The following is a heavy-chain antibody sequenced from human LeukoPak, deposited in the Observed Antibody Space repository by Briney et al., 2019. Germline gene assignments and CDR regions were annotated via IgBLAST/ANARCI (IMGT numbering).Heavy chain of an antibody. Sequence: ASVKVSCKASGYTFTSYGISWVRQAPGQGREWMGWISAYNGNTNYAQKLQGRVTMTTDTSTSTAYMELRSLRSDDTAVYYCARDQVTGGYYGSGSYSFDYWGQGTLVTVSS. CDR3: ARDQVTGGYYGSGSYSFDY. CDR2: ISAYNGNT. V-gene: IGHV1-18*01. D-gene: IGHD3-10*01. CDR1: GYTFTSYG. J-gene: IGHJ4*02.